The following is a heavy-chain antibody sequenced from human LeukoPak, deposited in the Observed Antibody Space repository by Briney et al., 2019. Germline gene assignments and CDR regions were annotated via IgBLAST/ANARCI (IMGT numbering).Heavy chain of an antibody. J-gene: IGHJ3*01. CDR3: ARDYGDYERGFDF. Sequence: GGSLRLSCAASGLIVSSVYMSWVRQAPGKGLEWVSLIYDDGTTFYADSVKGRFTISRDNSKNTLYLQMNNLRAEDTAVYDCARDYGDYERGFDFWGQGTMVTVSS. CDR2: IYDDGTT. D-gene: IGHD4-17*01. V-gene: IGHV3-53*01. CDR1: GLIVSSVY.